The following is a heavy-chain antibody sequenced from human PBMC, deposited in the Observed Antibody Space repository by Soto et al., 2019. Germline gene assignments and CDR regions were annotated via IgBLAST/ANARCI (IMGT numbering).Heavy chain of an antibody. CDR1: GYTFTGYY. CDR2: INPNSGGT. CDR3: ARDYSSGSLRLGHGMDV. J-gene: IGHJ6*02. Sequence: ASVKVSCKASGYTFTGYYMHWVRQAPGQGLEWMGWINPNSGGTNYAQKFQGWVTMTRDTSISTAYMELSRLRSDDTAVYYCARDYSSGSLRLGHGMDVWGQGTTVTVSS. D-gene: IGHD3-22*01. V-gene: IGHV1-2*04.